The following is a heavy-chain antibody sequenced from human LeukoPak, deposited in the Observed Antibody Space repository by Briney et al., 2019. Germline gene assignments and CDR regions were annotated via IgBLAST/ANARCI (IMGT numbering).Heavy chain of an antibody. CDR2: INHSGST. D-gene: IGHD1-26*01. V-gene: IGHV4-34*01. CDR1: GGSFSGYY. CDR3: ARIRSRKWGFDY. J-gene: IGHJ4*02. Sequence: KPSETLSLTCAVYGGSFSGYYWSWIRQPPGKGLEWIGEINHSGSTNYNPSLKSRVTISIDTSKNQFSLKLSSVTAADTAVYYCARIRSRKWGFDYWGQGTLVTVSS.